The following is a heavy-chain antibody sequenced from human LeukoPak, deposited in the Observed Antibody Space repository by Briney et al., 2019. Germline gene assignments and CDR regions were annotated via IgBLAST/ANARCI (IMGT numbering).Heavy chain of an antibody. CDR3: ASTSIAAAGLNDY. D-gene: IGHD6-13*01. CDR2: ISYDGSNK. CDR1: GFTFSSYA. V-gene: IGHV3-30*04. J-gene: IGHJ4*02. Sequence: PGGSLRLSCAASGFTFSSYAMHWVRKAPGKGLGWGAVISYDGSNKYYADSVKGRFTISRDNSKNTLYLQMNSLRAEDTAVYYCASTSIAAAGLNDYWGQGTLVTVSS.